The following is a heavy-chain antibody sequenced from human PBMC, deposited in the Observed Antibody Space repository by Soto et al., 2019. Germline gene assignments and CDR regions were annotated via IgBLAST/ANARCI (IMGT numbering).Heavy chain of an antibody. V-gene: IGHV1-69*05. Sequence: VQLVQSGAEVKKPGSSVKVSCKASGGTFSNYTISWVRQAPGQGLEWMGGIIPIFGTANYAQQFQGRVTITPDVSTTTAYVELSSLSSEDTAVYYCARPPTVVIFDYWGQGTLVTVSS. D-gene: IGHD4-17*01. CDR2: IIPIFGTA. CDR3: ARPPTVVIFDY. J-gene: IGHJ4*02. CDR1: GGTFSNYT.